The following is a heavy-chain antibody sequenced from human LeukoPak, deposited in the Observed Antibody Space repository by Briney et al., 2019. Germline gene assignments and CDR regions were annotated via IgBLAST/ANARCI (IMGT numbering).Heavy chain of an antibody. CDR2: INPNSGGT. Sequence: GASVKVSCKSSGYTFTGYYMHWVRQAPGQGLEWMGWINPNSGGTNYAQKFQGRVTMTRDTSISNAYMAVSRLRYAGTAVYYCAREQQLVGVSLDWFDPWGQGTLVPVSS. V-gene: IGHV1-2*02. D-gene: IGHD6-13*01. CDR1: GYTFTGYY. CDR3: AREQQLVGVSLDWFDP. J-gene: IGHJ5*02.